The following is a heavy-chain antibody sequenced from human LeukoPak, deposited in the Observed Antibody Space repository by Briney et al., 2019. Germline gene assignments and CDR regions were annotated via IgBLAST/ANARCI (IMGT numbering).Heavy chain of an antibody. D-gene: IGHD3-22*01. V-gene: IGHV3-21*01. J-gene: IGHJ4*02. Sequence: GSLRLSCAASGFTFSSYSMNWVRQAPGKGLEWVSSISSSSSYIYYADSVKGRFTISRDNSKNTVYLQMNSLRTEDTAVYYCAKGVRKTYYYDSSGCEFDYWGPGTLVTVSS. CDR3: AKGVRKTYYYDSSGCEFDY. CDR2: ISSSSSYI. CDR1: GFTFSSYS.